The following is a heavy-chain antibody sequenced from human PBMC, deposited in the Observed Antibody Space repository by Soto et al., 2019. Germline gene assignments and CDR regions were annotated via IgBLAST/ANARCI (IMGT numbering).Heavy chain of an antibody. D-gene: IGHD6-19*01. Sequence: GASVKVSCKASGGTFSSYAISWVRQAPGQGLEWMGGIIPIFGTANYAQKFQGRVTITADESTSTAYMELSSLRSEDTAVYYCAVPGIAVAGTGYYFDYWGQGTLVTVSS. CDR3: AVPGIAVAGTGYYFDY. CDR2: IIPIFGTA. J-gene: IGHJ4*02. V-gene: IGHV1-69*13. CDR1: GGTFSSYA.